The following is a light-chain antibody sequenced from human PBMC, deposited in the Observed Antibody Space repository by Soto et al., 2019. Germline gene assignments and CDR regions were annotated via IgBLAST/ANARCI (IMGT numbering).Light chain of an antibody. CDR2: GAS. V-gene: IGKV3-20*01. CDR3: QQYGRSPMFT. CDR1: QSVSSNY. J-gene: IGKJ2*01. Sequence: EIGLTQSPGTLSLSPGERATLSCRASQSVSSNYLAWYQQKPGQAPSLLIYGASIGAAGIPDRFSGSGSGTDFTRTIIRLEPEDVAVYFCQQYGRSPMFTFGQGTKLEIK.